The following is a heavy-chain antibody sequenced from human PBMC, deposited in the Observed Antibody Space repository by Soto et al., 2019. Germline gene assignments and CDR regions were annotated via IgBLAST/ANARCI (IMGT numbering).Heavy chain of an antibody. CDR1: GFSFGSYV. J-gene: IGHJ6*02. Sequence: EVQLADSGGGLVKPGESLRLSCAASGFSFGSYVMNWVRQAPGKGLEWVSSIATSGGSRYYADSVRGRFTISRDNAKNSLYLKMNSLRVDDTAVYYCARSSTSGDVWGQGTTVTVSS. CDR3: ARSSTSGDV. CDR2: IATSGGSR. V-gene: IGHV3-21*01. D-gene: IGHD2-2*01.